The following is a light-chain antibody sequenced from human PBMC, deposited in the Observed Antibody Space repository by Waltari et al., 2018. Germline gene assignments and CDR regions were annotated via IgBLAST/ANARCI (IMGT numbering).Light chain of an antibody. CDR1: SSDFAVFNY. CDR2: DVS. CDR3: SSYTSTWV. V-gene: IGLV2-14*01. Sequence: QSALTQSASVSGSPGQSITISCTGTSSDFAVFNYVSWYQQHPGKAPQPMIYDVSKRPSGVSNRFSGSKSGNPASLTISGLQAEDEADYYCSSYTSTWVFGGGTKLTVL. J-gene: IGLJ3*02.